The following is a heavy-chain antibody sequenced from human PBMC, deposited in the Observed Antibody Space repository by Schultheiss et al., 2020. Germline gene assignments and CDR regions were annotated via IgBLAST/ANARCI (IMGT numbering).Heavy chain of an antibody. CDR1: GGSISSYY. Sequence: SETLSLTCTVSGGSISSYYWSWIRQPPGKGLEWIGYIYYSGSTNYNPSLKSRVTISVDTSKNQFSLKLSSVTAADTAVYYCASNLSPSGDDDYHSYGMDVWGKETTISLTS. J-gene: IGHJ6*04. CDR2: IYYSGST. CDR3: ASNLSPSGDDDYHSYGMDV. D-gene: IGHD4-17*01. V-gene: IGHV4-59*01.